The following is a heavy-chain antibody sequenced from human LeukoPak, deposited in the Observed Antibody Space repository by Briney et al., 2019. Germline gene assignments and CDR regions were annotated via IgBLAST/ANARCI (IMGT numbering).Heavy chain of an antibody. V-gene: IGHV3-74*01. J-gene: IGHJ4*02. CDR3: ATDLTGEEDH. CDR2: INPDGSST. D-gene: IGHD7-27*01. CDR1: GFIFSSYW. Sequence: GGSLRLSCAASGFIFSSYWIHWVRQAPGKGLVWVSRINPDGSSTTYADSVRGRFTISRDNAKNRLYLQMDSLRAEDTAVYYCATDLTGEEDHWGQGTLVTVSS.